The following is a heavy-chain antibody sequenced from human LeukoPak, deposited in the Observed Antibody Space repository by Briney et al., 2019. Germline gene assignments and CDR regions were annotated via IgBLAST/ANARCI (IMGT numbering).Heavy chain of an antibody. D-gene: IGHD5-12*01. V-gene: IGHV1-2*02. CDR2: INPNSGGT. J-gene: IGHJ4*02. CDR3: ARDRRYSGYDYYY. Sequence: ASVKVSCKASGYTFTGYCMHWVRQAPGQGLEWMGWINPNSGGTNYAQKFQGRVTMTRDTSISTAYMELSRLRSDDTAVYYCARDRRYSGYDYYYWGQGTLVTVSS. CDR1: GYTFTGYC.